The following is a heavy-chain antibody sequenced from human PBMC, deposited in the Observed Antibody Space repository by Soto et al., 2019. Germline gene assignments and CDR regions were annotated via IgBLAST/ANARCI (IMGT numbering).Heavy chain of an antibody. CDR1: GFTFSSYG. V-gene: IGHV3-33*01. J-gene: IGHJ4*02. D-gene: IGHD3-9*01. CDR2: VWYDGTNK. CDR3: ARDFDHSFDY. Sequence: QVQLVESGGGVVQPGRSLRLSCEASGFTFSSYGMHWVRQAPGKGLEWVAIVWYDGTNKYYADSVKGRFTISRDNSKNTLYLPMTSLRVEDTAVYFCARDFDHSFDYWGQGTLVTASS.